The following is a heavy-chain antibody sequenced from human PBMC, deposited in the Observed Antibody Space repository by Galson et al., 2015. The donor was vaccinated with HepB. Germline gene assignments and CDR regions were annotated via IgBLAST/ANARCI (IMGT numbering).Heavy chain of an antibody. J-gene: IGHJ4*02. D-gene: IGHD1-26*01. CDR2: ISYDGSNK. CDR1: GFTFSTYA. V-gene: IGHV3-30*04. Sequence: SLRLSCAASGFTFSTYAMHWVRQAPGKGLEWVAIISYDGSNKYYADSVKGRFTVSRDNSKNTLHLEMNSLRAEDTAVYYCTNGKHPITMGTTAGQFDSWGQGTLVTVSS. CDR3: TNGKHPITMGTTAGQFDS.